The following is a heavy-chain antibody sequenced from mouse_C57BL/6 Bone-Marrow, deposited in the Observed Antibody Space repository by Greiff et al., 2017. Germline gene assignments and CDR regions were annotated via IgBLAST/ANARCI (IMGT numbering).Heavy chain of an antibody. CDR2: INPSSGYT. Sequence: LVESGAELAKPGASVKLSCKASGYTFTSYWMHWVKPRPGQGLEWIGYINPSSGYTKYNQKFKDKATLTEDKSSSTAYMQMSILTYEDSAVYYCASIYYWFAYWGQGTRVTVSA. CDR1: GYTFTSYW. J-gene: IGHJ3*01. CDR3: ASIYYWFAY. D-gene: IGHD2-1*01. V-gene: IGHV1-7*01.